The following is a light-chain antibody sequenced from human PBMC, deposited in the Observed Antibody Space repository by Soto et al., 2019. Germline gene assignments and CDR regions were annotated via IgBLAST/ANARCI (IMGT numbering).Light chain of an antibody. CDR1: QNINNW. V-gene: IGKV1-5*03. CDR3: QQYSSDST. Sequence: DIQMTQSPSTLSASVGDRVTITCRASQNINNWLAWYQQKPGKAPKLLIYRASSLENGVPSRFSGRGSGTDFIFTITSLQPEAFATYYCQQYSSDSTFGQGTKVEIK. CDR2: RAS. J-gene: IGKJ1*01.